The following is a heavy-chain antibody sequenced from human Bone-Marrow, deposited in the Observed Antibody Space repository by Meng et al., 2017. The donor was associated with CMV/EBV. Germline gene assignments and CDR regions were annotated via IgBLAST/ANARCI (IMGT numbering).Heavy chain of an antibody. D-gene: IGHD6-13*01. CDR1: GYTFTGYY. CDR2: INPNSGGT. Sequence: ASVKVSCKASGYTFTGYYMHWVRQAPGQGLEWMGWINPNSGGTNYAQKFQGRVTMTGDTSISTAYMELSRLRSDDTAVYYCATSYSSSWYGMTNDYWGQGTLVTVSS. J-gene: IGHJ4*02. CDR3: ATSYSSSWYGMTNDY. V-gene: IGHV1-2*02.